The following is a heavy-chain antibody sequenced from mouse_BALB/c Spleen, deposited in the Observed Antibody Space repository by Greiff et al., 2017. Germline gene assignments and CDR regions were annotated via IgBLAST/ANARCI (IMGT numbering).Heavy chain of an antibody. CDR1: GFSLTSYG. CDR2: IWSGGST. V-gene: IGHV2-2*02. J-gene: IGHJ4*01. D-gene: IGHD2-1*01. Sequence: VQRVESGPGLVQPSQSLSITCTVSGFSLTSYGVHWVRQSPGKGLEWLGVIWSGGSTDYNAAFISRLSISKDNSKSQVFFKMNSLQANDTAIYYCARRLYDGNYDYAMDYWGQGTSVTVSS. CDR3: ARRLYDGNYDYAMDY.